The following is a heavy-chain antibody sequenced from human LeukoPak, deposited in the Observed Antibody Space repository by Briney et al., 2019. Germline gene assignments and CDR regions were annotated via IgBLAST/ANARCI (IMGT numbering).Heavy chain of an antibody. CDR1: GGSISSTGYY. CDR2: IYFSGSA. CDR3: ARAHDILTGYYFFDY. J-gene: IGHJ4*02. D-gene: IGHD3-9*01. Sequence: PSETLSLTCTVSGGSISSTGYYWRWIRQLPGKGLEWIGYIYFSGSAYYNPSLKSRITISVDTSRNQFSLKLSSVTAADTAVYYCARAHDILTGYYFFDYWGQGTLVTVSS. V-gene: IGHV4-31*03.